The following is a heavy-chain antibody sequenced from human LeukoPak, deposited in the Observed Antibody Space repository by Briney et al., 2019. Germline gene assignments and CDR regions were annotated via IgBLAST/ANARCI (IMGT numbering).Heavy chain of an antibody. CDR1: GYTFTSYA. Sequence: ASVKVSCKASGYTFTSYAMHWVRQAPGQRLEWMGWINAGNGNTKYSQKFQGRVTITRDTSASTAYMELSSLRSEDTAVYCCARDAMITMVREDAFDIWGQGTMVTVSS. D-gene: IGHD3-10*01. CDR2: INAGNGNT. J-gene: IGHJ3*02. CDR3: ARDAMITMVREDAFDI. V-gene: IGHV1-3*01.